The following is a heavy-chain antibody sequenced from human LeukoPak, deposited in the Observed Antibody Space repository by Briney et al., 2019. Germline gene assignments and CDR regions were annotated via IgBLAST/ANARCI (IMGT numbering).Heavy chain of an antibody. J-gene: IGHJ4*02. D-gene: IGHD6-19*01. Sequence: PSETLSLTCTVSGGSISSGGYYWSWIRQPPGKGLEWIGYIYHSGSTYYNPSLKSRVTISVDTSKNQFSLKLSSVTAADTAVYYCARAGYSSGWYYDYWGQGTLVTVSS. CDR1: GGSISSGGYY. V-gene: IGHV4-30-2*01. CDR3: ARAGYSSGWYYDY. CDR2: IYHSGST.